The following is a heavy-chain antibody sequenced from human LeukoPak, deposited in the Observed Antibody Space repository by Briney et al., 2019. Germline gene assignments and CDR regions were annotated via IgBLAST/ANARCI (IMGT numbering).Heavy chain of an antibody. CDR1: GFTFSDYY. V-gene: IGHV3-11*01. J-gene: IGHJ4*02. Sequence: GGSLRLSCAASGFTFSDYYMSWIRQAPGKGLEWVSYISSSGGTIYYADSVKGRFTISRDNAKNLLYLQMNSLRAEDTAVYYCARELRGYSGYDLGYFDYWGQGTLVTVSS. CDR3: ARELRGYSGYDLGYFDY. D-gene: IGHD5-12*01. CDR2: ISSSGGTI.